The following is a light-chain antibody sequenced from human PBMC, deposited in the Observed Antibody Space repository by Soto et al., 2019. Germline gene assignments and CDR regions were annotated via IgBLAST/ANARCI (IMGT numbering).Light chain of an antibody. CDR1: QSISSW. V-gene: IGKV1-5*01. CDR3: QQYNSYWT. CDR2: DAS. J-gene: IGKJ1*01. Sequence: QMTQSPSTLSASVGDRVTNTCRASQSISSWLAWYQQQPGTAPKLLIYDASSLESGVPSRFSGSGSGTEFPLTISSLQPDDFAYYYCQQYNSYWTFGQATKVDIK.